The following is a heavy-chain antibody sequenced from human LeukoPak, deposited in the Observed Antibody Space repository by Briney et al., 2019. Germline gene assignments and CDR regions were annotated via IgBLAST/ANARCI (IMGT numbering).Heavy chain of an antibody. J-gene: IGHJ5*02. Sequence: PSETLSLTCTVSGGSISSRSYHWGWIRPPPGTGLEGNESIYYSGSTYYTPSLKSRVTISEDTSKNQFYLKLNSVTAADTAVYYCARHAYGSGSPNWFDPWGQGALVTVSS. V-gene: IGHV4-39*01. D-gene: IGHD3-10*01. CDR3: ARHAYGSGSPNWFDP. CDR1: GGSISSRSYH. CDR2: IYYSGST.